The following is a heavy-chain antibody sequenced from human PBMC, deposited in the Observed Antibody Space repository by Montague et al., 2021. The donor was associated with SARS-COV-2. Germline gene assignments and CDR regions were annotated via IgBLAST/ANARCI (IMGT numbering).Heavy chain of an antibody. D-gene: IGHD6-13*01. V-gene: IGHV6-1*01. J-gene: IGHJ6*02. Sequence: CAISGDSVSSNSAAWNWIRQSPSRGLEWLGRTYYRSKWYNDYALAVKSRKTINPDTSKNQFSLKLSSVTAADTAVYYCAGVGRQQLVRLSGMDVWGQGTTVTVSS. CDR1: GDSVSSNSAA. CDR2: TYYRSKWYN. CDR3: AGVGRQQLVRLSGMDV.